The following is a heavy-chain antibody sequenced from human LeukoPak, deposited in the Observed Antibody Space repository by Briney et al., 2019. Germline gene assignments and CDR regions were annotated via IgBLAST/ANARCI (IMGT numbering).Heavy chain of an antibody. CDR1: GGSISSYY. CDR2: IYYSGST. J-gene: IGHJ6*02. D-gene: IGHD3-10*01. V-gene: IGHV4-59*08. Sequence: SETLSLTCTVSGGSISSYYWSRIRQPPGKGLEWIGYIYYSGSTNYNPSLKSRVTISVDTSKNQFSLKLSSVTAADTAVYYCARQRYYYGSGSYDYYYYGMDVWGQGTTVTVSS. CDR3: ARQRYYYGSGSYDYYYYGMDV.